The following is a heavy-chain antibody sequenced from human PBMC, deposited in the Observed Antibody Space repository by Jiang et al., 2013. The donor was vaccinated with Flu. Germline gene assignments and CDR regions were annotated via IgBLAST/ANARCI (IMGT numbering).Heavy chain of an antibody. V-gene: IGHV4-59*12. CDR2: VYYSGRT. D-gene: IGHD3-22*01. Sequence: KPSETLSLTCTVSGDSLSFYYWNWIRQSPGKGLEWIGNVYYSGRTKYSPSLNSRLTISVDTSKNQFSLSLSSVTAADTATFYCVRDRSNYYFDSGGLGTFDIWGRGTMVTVSS. J-gene: IGHJ3*02. CDR3: VRDRSNYYFDSGGLGTFDI. CDR1: GDSLSFYY.